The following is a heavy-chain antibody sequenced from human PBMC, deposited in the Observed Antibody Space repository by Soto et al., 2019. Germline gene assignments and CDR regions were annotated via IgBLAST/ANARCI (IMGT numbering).Heavy chain of an antibody. CDR2: IHHSAAT. CDR3: ATGSPYYYGSGGMWDS. V-gene: IGHV4-4*02. D-gene: IGHD3-10*01. J-gene: IGHJ4*02. Sequence: QVRLQESGPGLVKPSGTLSLTCLVSGGSMSSPNWWTWVRQAPVKGLEWIAQIHHSAATNYSPYLKSRAVISIDKSNNQFSLQLTSVTAADTAVYYCATGSPYYYGSGGMWDSWGRGALVTVSS. CDR1: GGSMSSPNW.